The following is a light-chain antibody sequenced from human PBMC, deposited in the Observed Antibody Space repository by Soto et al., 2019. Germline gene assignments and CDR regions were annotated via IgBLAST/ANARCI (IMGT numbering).Light chain of an antibody. CDR1: QNVDSSY. Sequence: EIVLTQSPGTLSLSPGEGATLSCRASQNVDSSYLAWYQQKPGQAPRLLIYGTSTRATSIPDRFSGSGSGTDFTLTISRLEPDDFVVYYCQQYSNSPGTFGQGTKVEIK. J-gene: IGKJ1*01. CDR3: QQYSNSPGT. V-gene: IGKV3-20*01. CDR2: GTS.